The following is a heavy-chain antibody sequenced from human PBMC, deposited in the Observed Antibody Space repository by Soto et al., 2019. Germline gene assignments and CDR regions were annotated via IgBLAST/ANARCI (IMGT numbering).Heavy chain of an antibody. CDR3: AKGLRRLLRTQYYYGLDV. V-gene: IGHV3-23*01. Sequence: GGSLRLSGAASGFTFSPYAMTWVSQAPGKGLEWVSSISGSGGNTNYADSVKGRFTVSRDNSKRTLSLQMNSLTEEDTAIYYCAKGLRRLLRTQYYYGLDVWGRGTTVTVSS. CDR1: GFTFSPYA. CDR2: ISGSGGNT. J-gene: IGHJ6*02. D-gene: IGHD3-16*01.